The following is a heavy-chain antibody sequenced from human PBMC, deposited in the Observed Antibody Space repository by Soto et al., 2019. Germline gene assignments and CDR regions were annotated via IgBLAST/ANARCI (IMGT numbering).Heavy chain of an antibody. Sequence: QVQLVESGGGLVKPGGSLRLSCADSGFTFSDYYMSWIRQAPGKGLEWISYISSSAITIHYADSVKGRFTVSRDNAKNSLYLQMNSLRAEDTAVYYCARARTGMYYFDYWGQGTLVTVSS. CDR3: ARARTGMYYFDY. CDR1: GFTFSDYY. J-gene: IGHJ4*02. CDR2: ISSSAITI. D-gene: IGHD1-1*01. V-gene: IGHV3-11*01.